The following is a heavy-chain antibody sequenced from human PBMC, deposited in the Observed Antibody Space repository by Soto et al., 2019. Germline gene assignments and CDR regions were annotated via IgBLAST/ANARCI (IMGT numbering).Heavy chain of an antibody. CDR3: AHRGSSWYHPWWFDP. J-gene: IGHJ5*02. CDR2: IYWDDDK. CDR1: GFSLSTSGVG. V-gene: IGHV2-5*02. Sequence: QITLKESGPTLVKPTQTLTLTCTFSGFSLSTSGVGVGWIRQPPGKALEWLALIYWDDDKRYSPSLKSRLTITKDTSKNQVVLTMTNMDPVDTATYYCAHRGSSWYHPWWFDPWGQGTLVTVSS. D-gene: IGHD6-13*01.